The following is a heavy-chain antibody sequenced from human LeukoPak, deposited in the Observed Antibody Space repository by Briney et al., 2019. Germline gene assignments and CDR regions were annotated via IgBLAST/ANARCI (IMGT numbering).Heavy chain of an antibody. D-gene: IGHD6-13*01. CDR3: ARDRQQLGLIDY. V-gene: IGHV1-3*01. J-gene: IGHJ4*02. Sequence: ASVKVSCKASGYTFTSYAMHWVRQAPGQRLEWMGWINAGNGNTKYSQKFQGRVTITRDTSASTAYMELSSLRSEDTAVYYCARDRQQLGLIDYWGQGTLVTVSS. CDR1: GYTFTSYA. CDR2: INAGNGNT.